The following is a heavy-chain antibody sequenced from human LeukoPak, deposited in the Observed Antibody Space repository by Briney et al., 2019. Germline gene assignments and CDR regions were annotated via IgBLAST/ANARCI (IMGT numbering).Heavy chain of an antibody. Sequence: SVKVSCKASGGTFSSYAISWVRQAPGQGLEWMGGIIPIFGTANYAQKFQGRVTITADKSTSTACMELSSLRSEDTAVYYCARSGGSRNGDFWSGYYVRWFDPWGQGTLVTVSS. D-gene: IGHD3-3*01. J-gene: IGHJ5*02. CDR1: GGTFSSYA. CDR2: IIPIFGTA. V-gene: IGHV1-69*06. CDR3: ARSGGSRNGDFWSGYYVRWFDP.